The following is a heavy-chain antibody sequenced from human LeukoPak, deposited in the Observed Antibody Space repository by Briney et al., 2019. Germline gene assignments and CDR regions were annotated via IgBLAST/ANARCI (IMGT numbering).Heavy chain of an antibody. D-gene: IGHD2-2*01. V-gene: IGHV1-69*13. CDR3: AGVVTPRYCTSPTCYWKGWFDP. CDR2: IIPIFGTA. Sequence: ASVKVSCKASGGTFSRFAVSWVRQAPGQGLEWMGGIIPIFGTANYAQKFQGRVTITADESTSTAYTELSSLRSDDTAVYNCAGVVTPRYCTSPTCYWKGWFDPWGQGTLVTVSS. CDR1: GGTFSRFA. J-gene: IGHJ5*02.